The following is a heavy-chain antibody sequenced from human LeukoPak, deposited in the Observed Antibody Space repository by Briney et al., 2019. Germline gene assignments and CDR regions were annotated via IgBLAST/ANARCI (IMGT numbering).Heavy chain of an antibody. CDR1: GGSFSGYY. Sequence: SETLSLTCAVYGGSFSGYYWSWIRQPPGKGLEWIGEINHSRSTNNNPSLKSRVTISVDTSKNQVSLKLSSVTAADTAVYYCARGSYDILTGYRSNFDYWGQGTLVTVSS. V-gene: IGHV4-34*01. J-gene: IGHJ4*02. CDR2: INHSRST. D-gene: IGHD3-9*01. CDR3: ARGSYDILTGYRSNFDY.